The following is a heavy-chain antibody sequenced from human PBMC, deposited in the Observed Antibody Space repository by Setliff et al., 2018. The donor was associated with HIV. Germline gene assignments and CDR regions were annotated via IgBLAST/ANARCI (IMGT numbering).Heavy chain of an antibody. CDR1: GFTFSDYY. V-gene: IGHV3-11*03. J-gene: IGHJ3*02. CDR2: ISSSSTY. D-gene: IGHD5-18*01. Sequence: PGGSLRLSCAASGFTFSDYYMNWIRQAPGKGLEWVSYISSSSTYNYADSVKGRFTISRDNAKKSLYLQMNILRAEDTAVYYCARRTAMDAFDIWGQGTMVTVSS. CDR3: ARRTAMDAFDI.